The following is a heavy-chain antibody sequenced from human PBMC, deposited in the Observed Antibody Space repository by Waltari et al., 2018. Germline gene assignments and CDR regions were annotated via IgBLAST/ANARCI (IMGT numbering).Heavy chain of an antibody. V-gene: IGHV3-66*01. Sequence: EEQLMESGGGLVQPGGSLRLSCAASGFTLSNNYMSWVRQAPGKELEWVSVIYSGGTTYYADSGKGRFTISRDNPKNTLYLQMNSLRADDTGLYFCARDSSEWGGMDVWGQGTTVTVSS. CDR2: IYSGGTT. J-gene: IGHJ6*02. CDR3: ARDSSEWGGMDV. D-gene: IGHD3-22*01. CDR1: GFTLSNNY.